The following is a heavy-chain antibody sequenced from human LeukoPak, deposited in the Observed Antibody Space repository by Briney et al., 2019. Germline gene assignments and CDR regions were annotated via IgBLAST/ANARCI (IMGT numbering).Heavy chain of an antibody. CDR3: TRDLRLTRGIGAFHI. CDR2: IYYSGST. J-gene: IGHJ3*02. Sequence: SETLSLTCTVSGDSISSRGYYWSWIRQHPGKGLEWIGYIYYSGSTYYNPSLRSRVTISADTSKNLFSLKLRSVTPADTAIYYCTRDLRLTRGIGAFHIWGQGTMVSVSS. D-gene: IGHD5/OR15-5a*01. CDR1: GDSISSRGYY. V-gene: IGHV4-31*03.